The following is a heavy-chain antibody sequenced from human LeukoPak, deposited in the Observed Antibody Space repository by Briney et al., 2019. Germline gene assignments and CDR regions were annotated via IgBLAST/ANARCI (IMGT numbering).Heavy chain of an antibody. V-gene: IGHV1-46*01. CDR3: AKEREDSYYFDY. CDR2: IKISGGSS. CDR1: GYTFASYH. J-gene: IGHJ4*02. Sequence: ASVKVSCKTSGYTFASYHIHWVRQAPGQGLEWMGIIKISGGSSTYAQMFQGRVTMTRDTSTRTVYMEMSSLTSEDTALYYCAKEREDSYYFDYWGQGTLVTVSS. D-gene: IGHD5-18*01.